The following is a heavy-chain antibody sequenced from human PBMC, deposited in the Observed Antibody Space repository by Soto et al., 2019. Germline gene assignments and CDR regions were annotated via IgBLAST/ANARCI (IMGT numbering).Heavy chain of an antibody. V-gene: IGHV4-30-4*08. CDR1: GGSISSGGYY. J-gene: IGHJ4*02. D-gene: IGHD6-6*01. Sequence: SETLSLTCTVSGGSISSGGYYWSWIRQPPGKGLEWIGYIYYSGSTYYNPSLKSRVTISVDTSKNQFSLKLSSVTAADTAVYYCARDPLAARPLDYWGQGTLVTVSS. CDR3: ARDPLAARPLDY. CDR2: IYYSGST.